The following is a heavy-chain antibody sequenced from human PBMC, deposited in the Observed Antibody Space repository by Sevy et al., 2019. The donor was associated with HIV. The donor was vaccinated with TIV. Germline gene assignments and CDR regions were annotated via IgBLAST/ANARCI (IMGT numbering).Heavy chain of an antibody. J-gene: IGHJ4*02. CDR1: GFSFSGYA. CDR2: ISFDGSNK. D-gene: IGHD1-26*01. V-gene: IGHV3-30*18. Sequence: GESLKISCAASGFSFSGYAIHWVRQAPGKGLEWVAVISFDGSNKYYADSVKGRFTISRDNSKNTLFLQMNSLRAEDMAVYYCAKEGAYSYTTYFDYWGQGTVVTVSS. CDR3: AKEGAYSYTTYFDY.